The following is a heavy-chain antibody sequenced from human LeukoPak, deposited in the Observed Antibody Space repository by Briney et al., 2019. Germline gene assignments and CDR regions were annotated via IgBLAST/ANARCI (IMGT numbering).Heavy chain of an antibody. CDR3: ARTLEAGYSYGRYYYYYGMDV. CDR2: IYYSGST. Sequence: SETLSLTCTVSGGSISSYYWSWIRQPAGKGLEWIGYIYYSGSTNYNPSLKSRVTISVDTSKNQFSLKLSSVTAADTAVYYCARTLEAGYSYGRYYYYYGMDVWGQGTTVTVSS. D-gene: IGHD5-18*01. J-gene: IGHJ6*02. V-gene: IGHV4-59*08. CDR1: GGSISSYY.